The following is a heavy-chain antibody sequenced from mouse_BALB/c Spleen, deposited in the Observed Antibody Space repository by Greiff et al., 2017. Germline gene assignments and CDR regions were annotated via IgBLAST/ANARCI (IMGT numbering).Heavy chain of an antibody. J-gene: IGHJ2*01. Sequence: VQLQQPGAELVKPGASVKLSCKASGYTFTSYWMHWVKQRPGQGLEWIGEINPSNGRTNYNEKFKSKATLTVDKSSSTAYMQLSSLTSEDSAVYYCARGENDYDGHYFDYWGQGTTLTVSS. CDR3: ARGENDYDGHYFDY. CDR1: GYTFTSYW. V-gene: IGHV1S81*02. CDR2: INPSNGRT. D-gene: IGHD2-4*01.